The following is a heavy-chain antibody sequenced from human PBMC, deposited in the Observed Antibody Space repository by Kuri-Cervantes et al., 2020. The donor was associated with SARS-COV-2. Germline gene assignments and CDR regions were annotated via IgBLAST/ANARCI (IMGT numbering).Heavy chain of an antibody. Sequence: GGSLRLSCAASGFTFSSYWMHWVRQAPGKGLVWVSRINSDGSSTSYADSVKGRFTISRDNAKNTLYLQMNRLRAEDTAVYYCARDAAVAVFDYWGQGTLVTVSS. CDR3: ARDAAVAVFDY. D-gene: IGHD6-19*01. J-gene: IGHJ4*02. V-gene: IGHV3-74*01. CDR2: INSDGSST. CDR1: GFTFSSYW.